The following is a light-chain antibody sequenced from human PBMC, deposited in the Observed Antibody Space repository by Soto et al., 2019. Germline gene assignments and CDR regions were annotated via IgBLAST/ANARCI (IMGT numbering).Light chain of an antibody. CDR1: SSDIGGYNS. CDR3: SSYTGTTTLVV. Sequence: QSALTQPASVSGSPGQSITISCTGTSSDIGGYNSVSWYQQYPGKAPKLMISEVSNRPSGVSNRFSGSKSGNTASLTISGLQAEDEADYYCSSYTGTTTLVVFGGGTKLTVL. CDR2: EVS. J-gene: IGLJ2*01. V-gene: IGLV2-14*01.